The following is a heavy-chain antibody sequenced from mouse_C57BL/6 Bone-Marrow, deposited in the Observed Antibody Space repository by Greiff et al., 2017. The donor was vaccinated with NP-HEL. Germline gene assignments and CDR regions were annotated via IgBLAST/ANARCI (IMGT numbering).Heavy chain of an antibody. D-gene: IGHD2-1*01. CDR2: IWTGGGT. J-gene: IGHJ2*01. Sequence: VQLQESGPGLVAPSPSLSISCTASGFSLTSYAISWVRQPPGKGLEWLGVIWTGGGTNYNSALNSSLSTSKDNSKSQVYLKMSRLKTDDAAGYYCARTGTTPCGYFDYWGQGTTLTVSS. V-gene: IGHV2-9-1*01. CDR3: ARTGTTPCGYFDY. CDR1: GFSLTSYA.